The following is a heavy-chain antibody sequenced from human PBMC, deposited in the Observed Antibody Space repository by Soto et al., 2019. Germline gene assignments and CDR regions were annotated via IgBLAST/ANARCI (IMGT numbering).Heavy chain of an antibody. V-gene: IGHV3-23*01. CDR1: GFTFTGYA. CDR2: ISGRDEDT. Sequence: HPGGSLRLSCEVSGFTFTGYAMGWVRQAPGKGLEWVSVISGRDEDTSYADSVKGRFTISKDNSGNTLHLQMNSLRVDDSALYYCVTRGFSHGHTFDYWGRGTLVTVSS. J-gene: IGHJ4*02. CDR3: VTRGFSHGHTFDY. D-gene: IGHD5-18*01.